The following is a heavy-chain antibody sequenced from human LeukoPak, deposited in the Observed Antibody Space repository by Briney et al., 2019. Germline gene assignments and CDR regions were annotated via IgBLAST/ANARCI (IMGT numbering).Heavy chain of an antibody. CDR3: ARGSTDYGDYVLDAFDI. J-gene: IGHJ3*02. D-gene: IGHD4-17*01. V-gene: IGHV3-21*01. Sequence: GGSLRLSCAASGFTFSNYAMSWVRQAPGKGLEWVSSISSSSSYIYYADSVKGRFTISRDNAKNSLYLQMNSLRAEDTAVYYCARGSTDYGDYVLDAFDIWGQGTMVTVSS. CDR2: ISSSSSYI. CDR1: GFTFSNYA.